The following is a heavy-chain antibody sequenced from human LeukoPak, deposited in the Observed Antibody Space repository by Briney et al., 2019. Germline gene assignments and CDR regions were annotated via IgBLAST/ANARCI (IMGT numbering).Heavy chain of an antibody. CDR2: ISAYNGNT. CDR3: ARALIYCSGGSCYLEVSWFDP. Sequence: AASVKVSCKASGYTFTSYGISWVRQAPGQGLEWMGWISAYNGNTNYAQKLQGRVTMTTDTSTSTAYMELRSLRSDDTAVYYCARALIYCSGGSCYLEVSWFDPWGQGTLVTVSS. D-gene: IGHD2-15*01. J-gene: IGHJ5*02. V-gene: IGHV1-18*01. CDR1: GYTFTSYG.